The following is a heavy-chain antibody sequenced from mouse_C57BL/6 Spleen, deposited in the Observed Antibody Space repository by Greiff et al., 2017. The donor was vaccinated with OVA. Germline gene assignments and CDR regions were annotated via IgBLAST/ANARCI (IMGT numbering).Heavy chain of an antibody. CDR3: TRAPFITTVVAKYYFDY. V-gene: IGHV1-15*01. CDR2: IDPETGGT. Sequence: VQLQQSGAELVRPGASVTLSCKASGYTFTDYEMHWVKQTPVHGLEWIGAIDPETGGTAYNQKFKGKAILTADKSSSTAYMELRSLTSEDSAVYYCTRAPFITTVVAKYYFDYWGQGTTLTVSS. CDR1: GYTFTDYE. D-gene: IGHD1-1*01. J-gene: IGHJ2*01.